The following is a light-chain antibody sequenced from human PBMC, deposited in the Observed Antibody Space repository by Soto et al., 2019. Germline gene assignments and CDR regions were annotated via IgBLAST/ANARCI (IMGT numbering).Light chain of an antibody. CDR3: LQHTSYPIT. Sequence: DIQMTQSASSLSASVGDTVTITCRASQSISTHLAWYQQKPGKAPKRLIYAASSLQSGVPSRFSGSGSGTEFTLTITSLQPEDFETYFCLQHTSYPITFGQGTRLEIK. V-gene: IGKV1-17*01. CDR1: QSISTH. CDR2: AAS. J-gene: IGKJ5*01.